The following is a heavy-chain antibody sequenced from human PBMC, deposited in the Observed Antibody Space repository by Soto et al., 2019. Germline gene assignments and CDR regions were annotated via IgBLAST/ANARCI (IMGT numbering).Heavy chain of an antibody. CDR3: AKDVVTMIVVATWRYFDY. Sequence: GGSLRLSCAASGFTFSSYAMSWVRQAPGKGLEWVSAISGSGGSTYYADSVKGRFTISRDNSKNTLYLQMNSLRAEDTAVYYCAKDVVTMIVVATWRYFDYWGQGTLVTVYS. J-gene: IGHJ4*02. CDR1: GFTFSSYA. D-gene: IGHD3-22*01. CDR2: ISGSGGST. V-gene: IGHV3-23*01.